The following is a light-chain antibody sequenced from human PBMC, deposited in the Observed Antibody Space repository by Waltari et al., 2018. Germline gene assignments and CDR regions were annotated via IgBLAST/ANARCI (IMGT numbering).Light chain of an antibody. CDR2: WES. J-gene: IGKJ1*01. CDR3: QQYANTPRT. V-gene: IGKV4-1*01. Sequence: DIVMTQSPDSLAVSLGERATVNRKSSQDVLYSPNNTNYIAWYQRKPGHPPKLLIYWESTRESGVPDRFSGSGSGTDFTLTISSLQAEDVAVYYCQQYANTPRTFGQGTTVEIK. CDR1: QDVLYSPNNTNY.